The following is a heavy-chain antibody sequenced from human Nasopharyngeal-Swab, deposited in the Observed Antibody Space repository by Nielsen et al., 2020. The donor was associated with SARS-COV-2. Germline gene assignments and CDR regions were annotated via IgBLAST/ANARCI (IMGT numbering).Heavy chain of an antibody. J-gene: IGHJ6*02. CDR3: AKEVDTVYYYYGMDV. D-gene: IGHD5-18*01. Sequence: WIRQPPGKGLEWVAAIVGSGDISGSGGSTYYADSVKGRFTIPRDNSKNTLYLQMNSLRAEDTAVYYCAKEVDTVYYYYGMDVWGQGTTVTVSS. CDR2: IVGSGDISGSGGST. V-gene: IGHV3-23*01.